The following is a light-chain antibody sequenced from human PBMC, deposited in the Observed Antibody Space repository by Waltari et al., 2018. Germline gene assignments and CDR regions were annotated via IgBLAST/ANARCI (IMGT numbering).Light chain of an antibody. J-gene: IGKJ1*01. CDR3: QNHERLPAT. V-gene: IGKV3-20*01. CDR2: AAS. Sequence: LTQSPGPLSVFPGERATLSCRASQNIGTYLVWYQQKPGQAPRLLMYAASRRATGIPDRFSGSGSGTDFSLTITRLEPEDFAVYYCQNHERLPATFGQGTKVEIK. CDR1: QNIGTY.